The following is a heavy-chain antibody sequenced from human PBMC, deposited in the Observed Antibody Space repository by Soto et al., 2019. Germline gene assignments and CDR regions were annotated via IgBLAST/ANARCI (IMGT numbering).Heavy chain of an antibody. D-gene: IGHD3-3*01. CDR1: EYTFTSYY. V-gene: IGHV1-18*04. J-gene: IGHJ4*02. CDR2: ISAYNGNT. Sequence: XVKVSCKASEYTFTSYYMNWVRHAPGQGLEWMGWISAYNGNTNYAQKLQGRVTMTTDTSTSTGYMELRSLRSDDKAVYYCARDLDDFWSGYPAPFDYWGQGTLVTVSS. CDR3: ARDLDDFWSGYPAPFDY.